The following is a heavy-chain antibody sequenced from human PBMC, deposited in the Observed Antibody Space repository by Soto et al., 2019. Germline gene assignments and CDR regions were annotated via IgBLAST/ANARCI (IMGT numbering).Heavy chain of an antibody. CDR2: ISSSGSTI. V-gene: IGHV3-48*03. D-gene: IGHD6-13*01. CDR1: GFTFSSYE. CDR3: ARPYSSSWYELDY. Sequence: PGGSLRLSCAASGFTFSSYEMNWVRQAPGKGLEWVSYISSSGSTIYYADSVKGRFTISRDNAKNSMYLQMNSLRAEDTAVYYCARPYSSSWYELDYWGQGTLVTVSS. J-gene: IGHJ4*02.